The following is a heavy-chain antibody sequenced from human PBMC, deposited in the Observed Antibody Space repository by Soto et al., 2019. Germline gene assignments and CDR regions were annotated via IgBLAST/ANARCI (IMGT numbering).Heavy chain of an antibody. V-gene: IGHV1-18*01. CDR2: ISTYNGDT. Sequence: ASVKVSSKASGYTFSTSGMSSPRQAPGQGLEWMGWISTYNGDTNDAPKFQDRVTMTSDTSTSTVYMELRSLRSDDTAVYYCARAGAAPYYYYGMDVWGQGTRVTV. CDR3: ARAGAAPYYYYGMDV. D-gene: IGHD2-15*01. J-gene: IGHJ6*02. CDR1: GYTFSTSG.